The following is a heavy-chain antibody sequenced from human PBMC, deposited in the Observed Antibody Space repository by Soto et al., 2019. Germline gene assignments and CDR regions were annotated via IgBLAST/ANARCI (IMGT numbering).Heavy chain of an antibody. D-gene: IGHD5-12*01. CDR3: ARQSSGHGDTLYYFDF. J-gene: IGHJ4*01. CDR2: IYYSGST. Sequence: SETLSLTCTVSGFSISSEYYYWGWIRQSPGKGLEWIGTIYYSGSTYYNSSLQSRVTISVDTSKNQFSLKLNSVTAADTAMYYCARQSSGHGDTLYYFDFWGQGTLLTVSS. CDR1: GFSISSEYYY. V-gene: IGHV4-39*01.